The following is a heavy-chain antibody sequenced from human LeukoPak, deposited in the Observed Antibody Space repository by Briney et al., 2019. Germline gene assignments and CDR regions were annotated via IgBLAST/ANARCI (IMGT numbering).Heavy chain of an antibody. V-gene: IGHV4-61*02. CDR3: ASLGSAGY. J-gene: IGHJ4*02. CDR2: IHTSGST. CDR1: SGSISSGSYY. Sequence: SETLSLTCTVSSGSISSGSYYWTWIRQPAGKGLEWIGRIHTSGSTNYNPSLKSRVTISVDTSKNQFSLRLSSVTAADTAVYYCASLGSAGYWGQGTLVTVSS. D-gene: IGHD3-10*01.